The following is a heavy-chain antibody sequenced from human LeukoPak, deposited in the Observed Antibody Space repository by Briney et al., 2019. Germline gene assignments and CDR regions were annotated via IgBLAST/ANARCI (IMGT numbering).Heavy chain of an antibody. V-gene: IGHV3-30-3*01. CDR1: GFTFSSYA. J-gene: IGHJ4*02. D-gene: IGHD3-22*01. Sequence: PGGSLRLSCAASGFTFSSYAMHWVRQAPGKGLEWVAVISYDGSNKYYADSVKGRFTISRDNSKNTLYLQMNSLRAEDTAVYYCARDTWHTQHYYDSSGPFDYWGQGTLVTVSS. CDR3: ARDTWHTQHYYDSSGPFDY. CDR2: ISYDGSNK.